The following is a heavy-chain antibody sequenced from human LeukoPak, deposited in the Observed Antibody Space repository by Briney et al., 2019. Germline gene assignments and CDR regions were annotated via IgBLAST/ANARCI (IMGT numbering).Heavy chain of an antibody. CDR3: ARGFTYYYGSGRKEYNWFDP. Sequence: SETLSLPCAVSGGSISSGGYSWSWIRQPPGKGLEWIGYIYYSGSTYYNPSLKSRVTISVDTSKNQFSLKLSSVTAADTAVYYCARGFTYYYGSGRKEYNWFDPWGQGTLVTVSS. CDR2: IYYSGST. J-gene: IGHJ5*02. CDR1: GGSISSGGYS. V-gene: IGHV4-30-4*07. D-gene: IGHD3-10*01.